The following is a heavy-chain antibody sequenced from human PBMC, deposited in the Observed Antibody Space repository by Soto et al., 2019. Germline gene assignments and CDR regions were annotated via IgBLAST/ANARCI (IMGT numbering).Heavy chain of an antibody. D-gene: IGHD5-12*01. CDR2: IYYSGST. Sequence: SETLSLTCTVSGGSISSYYWSWIRQPPGKGLEWIGYIYYSGSTNYNPSLKSRVTISVDTSKNQFSLKLSSVTAADTAVYYCARAKYSGYEGFEYWGQGTLVTVSS. J-gene: IGHJ4*02. CDR1: GGSISSYY. V-gene: IGHV4-59*01. CDR3: ARAKYSGYEGFEY.